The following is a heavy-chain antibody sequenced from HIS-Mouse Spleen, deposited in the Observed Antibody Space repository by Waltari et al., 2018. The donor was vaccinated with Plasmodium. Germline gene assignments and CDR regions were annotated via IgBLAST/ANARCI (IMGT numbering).Heavy chain of an antibody. CDR1: GFTFSSYG. CDR3: AKVAQGTRDAFDI. CDR2: IWYDGSNK. D-gene: IGHD2-8*01. V-gene: IGHV3-33*06. J-gene: IGHJ3*02. Sequence: QVQLVESGGGVVQPGRSLRLSCAASGFTFSSYGMHWVRQAAGKGQEWVAVIWYDGSNKYYADSVKGRFTISRENSKNTLYLQMNSLRAEDTAVYYCAKVAQGTRDAFDIWGQGTMVTVSS.